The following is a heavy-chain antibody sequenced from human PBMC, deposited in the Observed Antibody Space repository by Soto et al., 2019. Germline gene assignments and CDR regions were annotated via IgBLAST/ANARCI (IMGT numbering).Heavy chain of an antibody. CDR3: ARETAGDYEGYYFDY. Sequence: QVQLVESGGGVVQPGRSLRLSCAASGFTFSRYAMHWVRQAPGKGLEWVAVISYDGSNKYYADSVKGRFTISRDNSKNTLYLQMNSLRAEDTAVYYCARETAGDYEGYYFDYWGQGTLVTVSS. D-gene: IGHD4-17*01. V-gene: IGHV3-30-3*01. CDR2: ISYDGSNK. CDR1: GFTFSRYA. J-gene: IGHJ4*02.